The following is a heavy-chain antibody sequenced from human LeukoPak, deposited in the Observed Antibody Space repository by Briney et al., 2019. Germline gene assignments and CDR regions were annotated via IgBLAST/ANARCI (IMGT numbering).Heavy chain of an antibody. V-gene: IGHV1-69*05. D-gene: IGHD3-10*01. J-gene: IGHJ6*03. CDR3: ARVYHLWFGELLSYYYYYMDV. CDR1: GGTFSSYA. Sequence: GASVKVSCKASGGTFSSYAISWVRQAPGQGLEWMGGIIPIFGTANYAQKFQGRVTITTDESTSTAYMELSSLRSEDTAVYYCARVYHLWFGELLSYYYYYMDVWGKGTTVTVSS. CDR2: IIPIFGTA.